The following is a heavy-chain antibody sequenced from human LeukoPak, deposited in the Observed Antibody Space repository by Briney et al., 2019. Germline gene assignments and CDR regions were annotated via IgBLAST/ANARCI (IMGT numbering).Heavy chain of an antibody. Sequence: RPSETLSLTCTVSGGSISSYYWSWIRQPPGKGLEWIGYIYYSGSTNYNPSLKSRVTISVDTSKNQFSLKLSSVTAADTAVYYCASRAPRLYYYGSGRSFDYWGQGTLVTVSS. CDR2: IYYSGST. D-gene: IGHD3-10*01. CDR1: GGSISSYY. J-gene: IGHJ4*02. V-gene: IGHV4-59*12. CDR3: ASRAPRLYYYGSGRSFDY.